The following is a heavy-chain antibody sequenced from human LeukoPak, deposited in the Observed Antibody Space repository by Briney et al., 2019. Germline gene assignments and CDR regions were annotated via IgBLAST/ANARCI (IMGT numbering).Heavy chain of an antibody. D-gene: IGHD1-26*01. CDR3: AREILGSAFSFDY. J-gene: IGHJ4*02. CDR2: IWYDGSKK. Sequence: GGSLRLSCAASGFTFSNDGMHWVRQAPGKGLEWVALIWYDGSKKYYADSVKGRFTISRDNSKNTLYLQMNNLRPEDTAIYYCAREILGSAFSFDYWGQGTLVTVSS. V-gene: IGHV3-30*02. CDR1: GFTFSNDG.